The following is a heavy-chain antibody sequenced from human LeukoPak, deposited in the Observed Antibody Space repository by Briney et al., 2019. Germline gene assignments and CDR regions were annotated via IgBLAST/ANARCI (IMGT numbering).Heavy chain of an antibody. V-gene: IGHV3-7*01. J-gene: IGHJ6*03. Sequence: PGGSLRLSCAASGFTFSSYWMSWVRQAPGKGLEWVANIKQDGSEKYYVDSVKGRFTISRDNAKNSLYLQMNSLRAEDTAVYYCARGWDIVENYYYMDVWGKGTTVTVSS. CDR3: ARGWDIVENYYYMDV. CDR2: IKQDGSEK. D-gene: IGHD2-15*01. CDR1: GFTFSSYW.